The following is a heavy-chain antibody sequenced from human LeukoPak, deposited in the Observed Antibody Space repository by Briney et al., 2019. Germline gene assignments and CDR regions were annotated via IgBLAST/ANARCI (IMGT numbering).Heavy chain of an antibody. Sequence: PGGSLRLSCAASGFPFSDYYMYWIRQAPGKGLECISYISDSGNTIYYADSVKGRFTISRDNAKNSLYLQMNSLRAEDTAVCYCARGITYDRSGYYDYWGQGTLVTVSS. CDR3: ARGITYDRSGYYDY. V-gene: IGHV3-11*04. J-gene: IGHJ4*02. CDR1: GFPFSDYY. CDR2: ISDSGNTI. D-gene: IGHD3-22*01.